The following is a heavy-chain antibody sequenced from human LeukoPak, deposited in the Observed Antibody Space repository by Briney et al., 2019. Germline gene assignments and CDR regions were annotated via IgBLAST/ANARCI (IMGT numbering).Heavy chain of an antibody. Sequence: PSETLSLTCAVYGGSFSGYYWSWLRQPPGKGLEWIGEINHSGSTNYNPSLKSRVTISVDTSKNQFSLKLSSVTAADTAVYYCARAYRWSGYFFDYWGQGTLVTVSS. V-gene: IGHV4-34*01. CDR3: ARAYRWSGYFFDY. J-gene: IGHJ4*02. D-gene: IGHD3-3*01. CDR1: GGSFSGYY. CDR2: INHSGST.